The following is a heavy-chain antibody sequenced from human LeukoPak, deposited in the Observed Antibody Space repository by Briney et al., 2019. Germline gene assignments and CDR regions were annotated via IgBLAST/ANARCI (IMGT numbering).Heavy chain of an antibody. CDR2: IYSSGST. J-gene: IGHJ4*02. CDR1: GGSISSDY. CDR3: ARGPYSSSWLFDS. V-gene: IGHV4-59*01. D-gene: IGHD6-13*01. Sequence: KPSETLSLTCSVSGGSISSDYWSWIRQPPGKGLEWIAYIYSSGSTNYNPSLKSRVTISVDTSKNQFSLQLSSVTPADTAVYYCARGPYSSSWLFDSWGQGTLVTVSS.